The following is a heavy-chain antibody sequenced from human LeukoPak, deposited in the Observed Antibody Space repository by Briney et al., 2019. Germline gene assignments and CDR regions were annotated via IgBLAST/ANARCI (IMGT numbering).Heavy chain of an antibody. CDR2: INWSGGST. D-gene: IGHD4-17*01. CDR1: GFTFDDYG. Sequence: PGGSLRLSCAASGFTFDDYGMNWVRQVPGKGLEWVSGINWSGGSTGYADSVKGRFTISRDNAKNSLYLQMNSLRAEDTALYYFARAVKGGDNGGGYFEYWGQGTLVTVSS. CDR3: ARAVKGGDNGGGYFEY. J-gene: IGHJ4*02. V-gene: IGHV3-20*04.